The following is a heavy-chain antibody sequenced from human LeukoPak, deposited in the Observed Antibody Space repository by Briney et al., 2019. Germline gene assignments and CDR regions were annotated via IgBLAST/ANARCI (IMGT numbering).Heavy chain of an antibody. CDR3: ARDRITMVRGVIHNWFDP. V-gene: IGHV7-4-1*02. CDR1: GYTFTSYG. Sequence: ASVKVSCKASGYTFTSYGISWVRQAPGQGLEWMGWINTNTGSPTYAQGFTGRFVFSLDTSVSTAYLQISSLKAEDTAVYYCARDRITMVRGVIHNWFDPWGQGTLVTVSS. CDR2: INTNTGSP. D-gene: IGHD3-10*01. J-gene: IGHJ5*02.